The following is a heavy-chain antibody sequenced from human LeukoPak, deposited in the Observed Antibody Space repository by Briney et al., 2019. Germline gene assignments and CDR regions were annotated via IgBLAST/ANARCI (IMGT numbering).Heavy chain of an antibody. Sequence: PGGSLRLSCAASGFTFSSYWMHWVRQAPGKGLVWVSRINSDGSSTSYADSVKGRFTISRDNAKNTLYLQMNSLRAEDTAVYYCARARRTSCYNDYWGQGTLVTVSS. V-gene: IGHV3-74*01. D-gene: IGHD2-2*02. CDR3: ARARRTSCYNDY. CDR1: GFTFSSYW. CDR2: INSDGSST. J-gene: IGHJ4*02.